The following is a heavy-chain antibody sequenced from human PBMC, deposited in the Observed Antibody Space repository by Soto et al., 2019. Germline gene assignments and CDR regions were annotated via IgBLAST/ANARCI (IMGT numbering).Heavy chain of an antibody. D-gene: IGHD3-10*01. CDR1: GYTFTSYY. J-gene: IGHJ4*02. CDR2: INPSGGST. Sequence: SVKVSCKASGYTFTSYYMHWVRQAPGQGLEWMGIINPSGGSTSYAQKFQGRVTMTRDTSTSTVYMELSSLRSEDTAGDYCARGLRFSAVLWFGLPDDCGQGTLVT. CDR3: ARGLRFSAVLWFGLPDD. V-gene: IGHV1-46*01.